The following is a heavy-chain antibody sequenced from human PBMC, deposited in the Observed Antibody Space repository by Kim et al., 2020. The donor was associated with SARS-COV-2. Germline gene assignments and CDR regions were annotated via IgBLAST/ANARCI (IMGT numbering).Heavy chain of an antibody. CDR1: GGSISSSSYY. J-gene: IGHJ5*02. D-gene: IGHD1-7*01. Sequence: SETLSLTCTVSGGSISSSSYYWGWIRQPPGKGLEWIGSIYYSGSTYYNPSLKSRVTISVDTSKNQFSLKLSSVTAADTAVYYCARGLELLGPNWFDPWGQGTLVTVSS. V-gene: IGHV4-39*01. CDR2: IYYSGST. CDR3: ARGLELLGPNWFDP.